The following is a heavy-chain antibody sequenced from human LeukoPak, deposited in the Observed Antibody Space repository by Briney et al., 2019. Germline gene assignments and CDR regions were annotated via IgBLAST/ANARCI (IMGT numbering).Heavy chain of an antibody. J-gene: IGHJ4*02. CDR1: GGSISSSSYY. D-gene: IGHD6-6*01. CDR2: IYYSGST. Sequence: SETLSLTCTVSGGSISSSSYYWGWIRQPPGKGLEWIGSIYYSGSTYYNPSLKSRVTISVDTSKNQFSLKLSSVTAADTAVYYCARRKRSYSSSSIDYWGQGTLVTVSS. V-gene: IGHV4-39*07. CDR3: ARRKRSYSSSSIDY.